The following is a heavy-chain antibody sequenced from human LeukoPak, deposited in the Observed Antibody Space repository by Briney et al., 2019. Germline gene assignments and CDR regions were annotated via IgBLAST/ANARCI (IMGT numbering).Heavy chain of an antibody. Sequence: GGSLRLSCAAPGFTFSSYAMSWVRQAPGKGLEWVSGISGSGGSTYYADSVKGRFTISRDNSRNTLYLQMNSPRGEDTAVYYCAILPGYSSGWYEVNYWGQGTLVTVSS. CDR2: ISGSGGST. CDR1: GFTFSSYA. CDR3: AILPGYSSGWYEVNY. D-gene: IGHD6-13*01. J-gene: IGHJ4*02. V-gene: IGHV3-23*01.